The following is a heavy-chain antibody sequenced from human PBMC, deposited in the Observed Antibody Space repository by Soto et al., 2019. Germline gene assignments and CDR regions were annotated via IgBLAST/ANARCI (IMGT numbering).Heavy chain of an antibody. J-gene: IGHJ6*02. V-gene: IGHV3-23*01. CDR2: ISGSGGST. Sequence: GGSLRLSCAASGFTFSSYAMSWVRQAPGKGLEWVSAISGSGGSTYYADSVKGRFTISRDNSKNTLYLQMNSLRAEDTAVYYCAKDGGMTTVTTVLYYGMDVWGQGTTVTVSS. CDR1: GFTFSSYA. D-gene: IGHD4-4*01. CDR3: AKDGGMTTVTTVLYYGMDV.